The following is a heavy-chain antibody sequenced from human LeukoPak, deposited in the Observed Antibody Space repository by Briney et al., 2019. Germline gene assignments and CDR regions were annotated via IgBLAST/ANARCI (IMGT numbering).Heavy chain of an antibody. CDR3: ARVVRFAGSYYMDV. D-gene: IGHD3-16*01. Sequence: GASVKVSCKASGGTFSSYAISWVRLAPGQGLEWMGGIIPIFGTANYAQKFQGRVTITTDESTSTAYMELSSLRSEDTAVYYCARVVRFAGSYYMDVWGKGTTVTVSS. CDR1: GGTFSSYA. CDR2: IIPIFGTA. V-gene: IGHV1-69*05. J-gene: IGHJ6*03.